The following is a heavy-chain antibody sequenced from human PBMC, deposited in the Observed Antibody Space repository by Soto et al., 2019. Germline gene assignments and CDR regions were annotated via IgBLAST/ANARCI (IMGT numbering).Heavy chain of an antibody. CDR3: AKDNVVRGVIVEGLDY. D-gene: IGHD3-10*01. J-gene: IGHJ4*02. CDR2: ISNDGSNK. CDR1: GFTFSSYG. V-gene: IGHV3-30*18. Sequence: QVQLVESGGGVVQPGRSLRLSCEASGFTFSSYGMHWVRQAPGKGLEWVAFISNDGSNKYYADSVKGRCTISRDNSKNRLYLQMKSLRAEDTAVYSCAKDNVVRGVIVEGLDYWGEGTLVTVSS.